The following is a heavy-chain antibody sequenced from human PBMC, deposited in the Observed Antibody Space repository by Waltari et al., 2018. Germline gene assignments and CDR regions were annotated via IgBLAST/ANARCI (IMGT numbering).Heavy chain of an antibody. CDR1: GGSVSSYY. D-gene: IGHD3-10*01. J-gene: IGHJ5*02. CDR2: IYYSGST. V-gene: IGHV4-59*02. Sequence: QVQLQESGPGLVKPSETLSLTCAVSGGSVSSYYWGWIRQPPGKGLEWIGYIYYSGSTNYNPSLKSRVTISLDTSKNQLSLNLSSVTAADTAVYYCTRELSGSYFTWGQGTLVTVSS. CDR3: TRELSGSYFT.